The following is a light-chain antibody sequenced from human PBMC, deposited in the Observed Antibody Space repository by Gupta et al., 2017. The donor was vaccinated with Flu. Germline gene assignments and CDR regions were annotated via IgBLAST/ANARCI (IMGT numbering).Light chain of an antibody. CDR3: QQYNNWPPLT. Sequence: ERSTLSCRASQSVSSNLAWYQQKPGQAPRLLIYGASTRATGIPARFSGSGSGTEFTLTISSLQSEDFAVYYCQQYNNWPPLTFGGGTKVEIK. CDR2: GAS. CDR1: QSVSSN. J-gene: IGKJ4*01. V-gene: IGKV3-15*01.